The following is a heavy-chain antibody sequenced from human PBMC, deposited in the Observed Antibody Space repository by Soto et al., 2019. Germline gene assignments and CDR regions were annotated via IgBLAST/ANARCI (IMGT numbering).Heavy chain of an antibody. D-gene: IGHD2-21*01. V-gene: IGHV3-21*01. CDR3: AKDLTGYSMDV. CDR1: GFSFSENS. J-gene: IGHJ6*02. CDR2: ISSTSIYI. Sequence: EVHLVESGGGLVRPGGSLRLSCAASGFSFSENSMKWVRQAPGKGLEWVASISSTSIYIFYADSLKGRFTISRDNAKNLLFLQMNSLRGEDTAVYYCAKDLTGYSMDVWGQGTTVTVSS.